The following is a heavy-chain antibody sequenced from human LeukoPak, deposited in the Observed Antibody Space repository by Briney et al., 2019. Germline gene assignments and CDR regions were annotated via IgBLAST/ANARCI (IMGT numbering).Heavy chain of an antibody. Sequence: PGGSLRLSCTASGFTFRNFWMSWVRQAPGKGLEWVANIKQGGSENYYVDSVKGRFTISRDDAKNSLFLQMNSLRAEDTAVYYCARYVVGYTSPLLPFYFDSWGQGTLVTVSS. J-gene: IGHJ4*02. D-gene: IGHD6-13*01. CDR3: ARYVVGYTSPLLPFYFDS. CDR2: IKQGGSEN. CDR1: GFTFRNFW. V-gene: IGHV3-7*01.